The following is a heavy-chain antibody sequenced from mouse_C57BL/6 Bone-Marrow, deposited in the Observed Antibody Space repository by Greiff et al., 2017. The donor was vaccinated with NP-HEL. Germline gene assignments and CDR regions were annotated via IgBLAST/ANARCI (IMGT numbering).Heavy chain of an antibody. J-gene: IGHJ1*03. D-gene: IGHD2-1*01. CDR3: ARNGNYLYWYFDV. CDR1: GYSFTGYF. V-gene: IGHV1-20*01. Sequence: EVKLQESGPELVKPGDSVKISCKASGYSFTGYFMNWVMQSHGKSLEWIGRINPYNGDTFYNQKFKGKATLTVDKSSSTAHMELRSLTSEDSAVYYCARNGNYLYWYFDVWGTGTTVTVSS. CDR2: INPYNGDT.